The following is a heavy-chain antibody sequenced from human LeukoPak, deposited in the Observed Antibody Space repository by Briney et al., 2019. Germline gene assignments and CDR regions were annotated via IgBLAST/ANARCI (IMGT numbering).Heavy chain of an antibody. D-gene: IGHD3-22*01. CDR1: GFTFSSYW. J-gene: IGHJ5*02. CDR2: IKRDGSEK. V-gene: IGHV3-7*01. CDR3: AREAYYYDSSGYYSGFDP. Sequence: GGSLRLSCAASGFTFSSYWMSWVRQAPGKGLEWVANIKRDGSEKYYVDSVKGRFTISRDNAKNSLYLQMNSLRAEDTAVYYCAREAYYYDSSGYYSGFDPWGQGTLVTVSS.